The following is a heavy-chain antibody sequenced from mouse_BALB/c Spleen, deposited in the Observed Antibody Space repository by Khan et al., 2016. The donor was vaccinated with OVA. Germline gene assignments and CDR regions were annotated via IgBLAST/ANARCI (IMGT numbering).Heavy chain of an antibody. D-gene: IGHD1-1*01. J-gene: IGHJ2*01. CDR2: INPHIGET. CDR1: GYSFTGYF. Sequence: EVQLQQSGPVLVRPGASVKISCKASGYSFTGYFMNWVMQSHGKSLEWIGRINPHIGETFYNQRFKDKATLTVDESSSTAHMELRSLASDDSADDYCTRIYRSNFDYWGQGTTLTVSS. V-gene: IGHV1-20*02. CDR3: TRIYRSNFDY.